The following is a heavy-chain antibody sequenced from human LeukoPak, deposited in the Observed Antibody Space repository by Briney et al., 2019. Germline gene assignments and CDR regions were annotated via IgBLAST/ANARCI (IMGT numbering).Heavy chain of an antibody. D-gene: IGHD5-24*01. V-gene: IGHV4-59*12. Sequence: SETLSLTCTVSGGSISSYYWSWIRQPPGKGLEWIGYIYYSGSTNYNPSLKSRVTISVDRSKNQFSLKLSSVTAADTAVYNCARGGRDGYTTDYWGQGTLVTVSS. CDR3: ARGGRDGYTTDY. J-gene: IGHJ4*02. CDR1: GGSISSYY. CDR2: IYYSGST.